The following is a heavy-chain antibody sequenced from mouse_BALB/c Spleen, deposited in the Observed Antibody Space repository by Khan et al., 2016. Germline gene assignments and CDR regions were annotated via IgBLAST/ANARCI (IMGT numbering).Heavy chain of an antibody. CDR3: ARGEIYY. Sequence: EVQLQESGPDLVKPSQSLSLTCTVTGYSITSGYSWHWIRQFTGNKLEWMGYIHSSGSTDYNPSLKRRISITRDTSQNQFFLQFNSVTTEDTATYYCARGEIYYWCQDTTLTVSS. CDR2: IHSSGST. CDR1: GYSITSGYS. J-gene: IGHJ2*01. V-gene: IGHV3-1*02.